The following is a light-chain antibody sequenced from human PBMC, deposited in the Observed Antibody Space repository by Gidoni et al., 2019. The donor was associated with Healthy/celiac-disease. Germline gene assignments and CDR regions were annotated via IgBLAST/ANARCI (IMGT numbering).Light chain of an antibody. CDR2: QDT. V-gene: IGLV3-1*01. CDR3: QAWDSSTASVV. J-gene: IGLJ2*01. CDR1: KLGDKY. Sequence: SYELTQPHSVSVSPGQTASITCSGDKLGDKYASWYQQRPGQSPVLVIYQDTKRPSGIPERFSGSNSGNTATLTISGTQAMDEADYYCQAWDSSTASVVFGGGTKLTVL.